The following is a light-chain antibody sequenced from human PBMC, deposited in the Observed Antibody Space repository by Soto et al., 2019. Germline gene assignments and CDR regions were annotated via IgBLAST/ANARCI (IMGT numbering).Light chain of an antibody. V-gene: IGKV1-33*01. CDR1: QDISNY. CDR3: QQYDNLLMYT. J-gene: IGKJ2*01. Sequence: DIQMTQSPSSLSASLGDRVTITCQASQDISNYLNWYQQKPGKAPKLLSYDASNLETGVPSRFSGSGSGTDFTFTISSLQPEDIATYYCQQYDNLLMYTFGQGTKLEIK. CDR2: DAS.